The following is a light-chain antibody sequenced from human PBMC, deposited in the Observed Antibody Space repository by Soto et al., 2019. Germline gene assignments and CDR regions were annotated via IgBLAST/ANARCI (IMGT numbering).Light chain of an antibody. CDR1: QSVGSNY. V-gene: IGKV3-20*01. Sequence: EIVLTQSPGTLSLSPGERATLSCRSSQSVGSNYLAWYQQKPGQAPRLLIYGASTRATGIPARFSGSGSGTDFTLTISRLEPEDFAVYYCQQYGSSPGSFGQGTKVDIK. J-gene: IGKJ1*01. CDR2: GAS. CDR3: QQYGSSPGS.